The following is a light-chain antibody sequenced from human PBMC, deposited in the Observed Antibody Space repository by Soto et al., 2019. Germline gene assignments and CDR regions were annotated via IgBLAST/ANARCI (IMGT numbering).Light chain of an antibody. Sequence: QSVLTQPPSVSAAPGQKVTISCSGSSSNIGNNYVSWYRQLPGTAPKLLIYDNNKRPSGIPDRFSGSKSGTSATLGITGLQTGDEADYYCGTWDSSLSAAVFGGGTKVTVL. J-gene: IGLJ2*01. CDR1: SSNIGNNY. CDR3: GTWDSSLSAAV. CDR2: DNN. V-gene: IGLV1-51*01.